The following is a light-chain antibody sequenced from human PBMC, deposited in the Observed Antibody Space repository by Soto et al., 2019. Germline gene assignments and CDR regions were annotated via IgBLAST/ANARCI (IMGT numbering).Light chain of an antibody. Sequence: DIQMTQSPSSVSASVGDRLTITCRASRDISNSLAWYQQTPGKAPKLLLRGASSLHRGVPSRFSGSGYGTEFTLTISGLQPEDSATYYCQQYERYSTFGQGTKVDIK. CDR2: GAS. CDR3: QQYERYST. CDR1: RDISNS. V-gene: IGKV1D-16*01. J-gene: IGKJ1*01.